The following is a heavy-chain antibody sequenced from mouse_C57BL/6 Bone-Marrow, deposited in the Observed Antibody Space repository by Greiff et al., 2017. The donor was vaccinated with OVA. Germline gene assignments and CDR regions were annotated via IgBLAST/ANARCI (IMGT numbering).Heavy chain of an antibody. V-gene: IGHV14-4*01. CDR2: IDPENGDT. Sequence: VHVKQSGAELVRPGASVKLSCTASGFNINDDYMHWVKQRPEQGLEWIGWIDPENGDTEYASKFQGKATITADTSSNTAYLQLSSLTSEDTAVYYCTSYGNFDYWGQGTTLTVSS. D-gene: IGHD2-1*01. CDR1: GFNINDDY. J-gene: IGHJ2*01. CDR3: TSYGNFDY.